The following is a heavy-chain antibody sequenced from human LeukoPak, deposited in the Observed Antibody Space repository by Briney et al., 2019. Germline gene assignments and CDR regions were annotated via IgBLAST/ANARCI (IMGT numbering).Heavy chain of an antibody. V-gene: IGHV3-13*01. J-gene: IGHJ3*01. CDR2: IGTVGDT. Sequence: GGSLRLSCAASGFTFSSSDMHWVRQATGKGLEWVSAIGTVGDTYYPGSVKGRFTISRENAKNSLYLQMNSLRAEDTAVYYCARALTRDALDLWGQGTMVTVSS. CDR1: GFTFSSSD. CDR3: ARALTRDALDL.